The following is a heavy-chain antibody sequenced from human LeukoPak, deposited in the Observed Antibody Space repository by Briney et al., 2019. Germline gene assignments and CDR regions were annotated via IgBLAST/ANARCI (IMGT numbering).Heavy chain of an antibody. CDR1: GGSFSGYY. J-gene: IGHJ4*02. D-gene: IGHD1-26*01. CDR3: ARGLVGARIFDY. V-gene: IGHV4-34*01. CDR2: INHSGST. Sequence: SETLSLTCAVYGGSFSGYYWSWIRQPPGKGLEWIGEINHSGSTNYNPSLKSRVTISVDTSKNQFSLKLSSVTAADTAVYYCARGLVGARIFDYWGQGTLVTVSS.